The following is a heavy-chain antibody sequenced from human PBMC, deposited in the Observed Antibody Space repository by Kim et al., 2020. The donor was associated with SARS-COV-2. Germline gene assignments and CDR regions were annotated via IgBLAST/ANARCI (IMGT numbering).Heavy chain of an antibody. CDR2: IYPGDSDT. CDR3: ERRDYYDSCGYYLYYDY. V-gene: IGHV5-51*01. D-gene: IGHD3-22*01. Sequence: GESLKISCKGSGYRLTSYWIAWVRQMPGKGLEWMGIIYPGDSDTTYSPSFQGQVTISADKSISTAYLQWSSLKASDTAMFYCERRDYYDSCGYYLYYDYW. J-gene: IGHJ4*01. CDR1: GYRLTSYW.